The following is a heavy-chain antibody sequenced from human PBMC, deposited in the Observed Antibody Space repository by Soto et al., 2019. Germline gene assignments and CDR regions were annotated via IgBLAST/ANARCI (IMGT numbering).Heavy chain of an antibody. CDR1: GGTFSTYA. D-gene: IGHD5-18*01. CDR3: ASGIQLWLRRINNGYSG. J-gene: IGHJ4*02. Sequence: QVQLVQSGAEVKKPESSVKVSCKAPGGTFSTYAISWVRQAPGQGLEWMGGIIPMFGTANYAQRFQDRVTRTADESTNPVYMELSRLRSEDTAVYFCASGIQLWLRRINNGYSGWGQGTLVTVSS. V-gene: IGHV1-69*12. CDR2: IIPMFGTA.